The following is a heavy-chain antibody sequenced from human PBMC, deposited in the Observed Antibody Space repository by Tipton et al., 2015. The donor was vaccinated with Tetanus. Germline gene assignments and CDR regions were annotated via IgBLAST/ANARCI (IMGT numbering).Heavy chain of an antibody. CDR2: VSSSGAT. CDR1: GGSLRSGDSN. V-gene: IGHV4-61*08. J-gene: IGHJ4*03. Sequence: LRLSCSVSGGSLRSGDSNWSWIRQPPGKGLEWLAYVSSSGATNSNYYLKSRITISRDTSKNQFSLKLSSVTAADTAVYFCARGGTMVHGVILQDHFYYWGLGTTVTVFS. D-gene: IGHD3-10*01. CDR3: ARGGTMVHGVILQDHFYY.